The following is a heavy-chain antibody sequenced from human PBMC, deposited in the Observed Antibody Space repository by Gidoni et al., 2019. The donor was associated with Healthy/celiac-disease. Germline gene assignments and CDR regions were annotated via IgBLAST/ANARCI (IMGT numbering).Heavy chain of an antibody. D-gene: IGHD3-22*01. CDR1: GFTFSGSG. CDR3: ARGYYDSSGYHTTNYFDY. V-gene: IGHV3-33*01. CDR2: IWYDGSNK. J-gene: IGHJ4*02. Sequence: QVQLVESGGGVVQPGRSLRLSCPASGFTFSGSGRHWVRQAPGKGLEWVAVIWYDGSNKYYADSVKGRFTISRDNSKNTLYLQRNSLRAEDTAVYYCARGYYDSSGYHTTNYFDYWGQGTLVTVSS.